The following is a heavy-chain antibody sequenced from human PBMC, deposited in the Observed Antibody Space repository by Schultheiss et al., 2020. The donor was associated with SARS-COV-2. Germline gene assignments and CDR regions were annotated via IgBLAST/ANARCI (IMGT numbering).Heavy chain of an antibody. V-gene: IGHV3-74*01. CDR1: GFTFSSYW. Sequence: GGSLRLSCAASGFTFSSYWMHWVRQAPGKGLEWVSGISWNSGSIGYADSVKGRFTSSRDNSKHTLFLQMNSLTTDDMAVYYCARDRTPGGDGDSGDAFDIWGQGTLVTVSS. CDR3: ARDRTPGGDGDSGDAFDI. J-gene: IGHJ3*02. CDR2: ISWNSGSI. D-gene: IGHD4-17*01.